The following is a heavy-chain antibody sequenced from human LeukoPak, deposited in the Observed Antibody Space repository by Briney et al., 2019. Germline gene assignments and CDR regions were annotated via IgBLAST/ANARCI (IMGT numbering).Heavy chain of an antibody. Sequence: PGGSLRLSCASSGFIFSSHAMNWVRQAPGKGLKWVSVISGSGSDTYYTDSVEGRFIISRDNSKNTLYLQMNCLRAEDTAIYYCVKSKGDSSGHFGLLDYWGQGALVTISS. CDR1: GFIFSSHA. CDR2: ISGSGSDT. D-gene: IGHD3-22*01. CDR3: VKSKGDSSGHFGLLDY. J-gene: IGHJ4*02. V-gene: IGHV3-23*01.